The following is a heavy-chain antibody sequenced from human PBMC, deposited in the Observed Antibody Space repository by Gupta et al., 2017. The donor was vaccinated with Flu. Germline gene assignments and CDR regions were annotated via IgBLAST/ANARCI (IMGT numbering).Heavy chain of an antibody. Sequence: QVQLQESGPGLVTPSQTLSLTCTGPGGPISRGSSHSTWIRPPAGKGLEWIGRIYTSGSTNYNPSLKSRVTISVDTSKNQFSLKLSSVTAADTAVYYCAREVSGGSSKRPYYFDYWGQGTLVTVSS. CDR1: GGPISRGSSH. CDR2: IYTSGST. D-gene: IGHD1-26*01. V-gene: IGHV4-61*02. J-gene: IGHJ4*02. CDR3: AREVSGGSSKRPYYFDY.